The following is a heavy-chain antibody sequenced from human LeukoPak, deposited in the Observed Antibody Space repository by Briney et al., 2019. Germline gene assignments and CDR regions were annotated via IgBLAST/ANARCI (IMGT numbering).Heavy chain of an antibody. Sequence: PSQTLSLTCAVSGGSISSGGYSWSWIRQPPGKGLEWIGYIYHSGSTYYNPPLKSRVTISVDRSKNQFSLKLSSVTAADTAVYYCARVRLGLWFGESLRPYYFDYWGQGTLVTVSS. CDR2: IYHSGST. CDR1: GGSISSGGYS. CDR3: ARVRLGLWFGESLRPYYFDY. V-gene: IGHV4-30-2*01. D-gene: IGHD3-10*01. J-gene: IGHJ4*02.